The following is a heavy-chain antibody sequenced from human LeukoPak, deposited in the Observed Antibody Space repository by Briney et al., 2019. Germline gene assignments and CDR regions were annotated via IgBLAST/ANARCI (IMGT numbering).Heavy chain of an antibody. V-gene: IGHV4-34*01. Sequence: SETLSLTCAVYGGSFCGYYWSWIRQPPGKGLEWIGEINHSGSTNYNPSLKSRVTISVDTSKNQFSLKLSSVTAADTAVYYCARWSGGSGSYHLGNYGMDVWGKGTTVTVSS. D-gene: IGHD3-10*01. CDR2: INHSGST. CDR1: GGSFCGYY. J-gene: IGHJ6*04. CDR3: ARWSGGSGSYHLGNYGMDV.